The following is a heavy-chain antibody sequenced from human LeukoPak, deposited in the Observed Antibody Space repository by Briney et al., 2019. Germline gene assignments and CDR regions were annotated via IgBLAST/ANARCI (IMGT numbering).Heavy chain of an antibody. D-gene: IGHD1-26*01. J-gene: IGHJ4*02. V-gene: IGHV4-61*01. CDR3: ARGGSYLGHCDY. Sequence: SETLSLTCTVSGYSISSGYYWGWIRQPPGKGLEWIGYIYYSGSTNYNPSLKSRVTISVDTSKNQFSLKLSSVTAADTAVYYCARGGSYLGHCDYWGQGTLVTVSS. CDR1: GYSISSGYY. CDR2: IYYSGST.